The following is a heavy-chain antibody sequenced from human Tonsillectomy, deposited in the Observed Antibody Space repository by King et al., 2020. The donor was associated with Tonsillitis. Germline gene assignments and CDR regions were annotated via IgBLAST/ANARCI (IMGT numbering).Heavy chain of an antibody. CDR2: IIPIFGTA. CDR1: GGTFSSYA. V-gene: IGHV1-69*01. J-gene: IGHJ4*02. CDR3: SGNFWSGYQEAITFDY. D-gene: IGHD3-3*01. Sequence: VQLVESGAEVKKPGSSVKVSCKASGGTFSSYAISWVRQAPGQGLEWMGGIIPIFGTANYAQKFQGRVTITADESTSTAYMELSSLRSEDKAVSYCSGNFWSGYQEAITFDYWGQGTLVTVSS.